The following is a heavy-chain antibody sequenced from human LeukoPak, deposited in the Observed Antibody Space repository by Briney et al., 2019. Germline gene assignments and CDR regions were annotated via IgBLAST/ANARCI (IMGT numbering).Heavy chain of an antibody. CDR1: GFTFDDYA. Sequence: GGSLRLSCAASGFTFDDYAMHWVRHAPGKGLEWVSLISGDGGSTYYADSVKGRFTISRDNSKNSLYLQMNSLRTEDTALYYCAKDMSSTSLLSYYYGMDVWGQGTTVTVSS. V-gene: IGHV3-43*02. CDR3: AKDMSSTSLLSYYYGMDV. CDR2: ISGDGGST. J-gene: IGHJ6*02. D-gene: IGHD2-2*01.